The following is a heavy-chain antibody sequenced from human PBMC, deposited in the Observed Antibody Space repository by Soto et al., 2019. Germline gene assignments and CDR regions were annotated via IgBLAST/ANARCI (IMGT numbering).Heavy chain of an antibody. Sequence: GGSLRLSCAASGFTFSSYAMSWVRQAPGKGLEWVSAISGSGGSTYYADSVKGRFTISRDNSKNTLYLQMNSLRAEDTAVYYCLATDSPAYYYGMDVWGQGTTVTVSS. CDR2: ISGSGGST. J-gene: IGHJ6*02. CDR1: GFTFSSYA. V-gene: IGHV3-23*01. CDR3: LATDSPAYYYGMDV.